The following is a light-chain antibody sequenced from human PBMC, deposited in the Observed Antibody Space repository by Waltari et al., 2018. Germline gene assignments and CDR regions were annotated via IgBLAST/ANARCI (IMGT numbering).Light chain of an antibody. Sequence: EIVLTQSPGTLSLSPGERATLSCRASQSVISNYLAWYQQKPGPAPRPLIYCAFSRATGIPDSYSGSGDGTDVTFIISRLEPEEFAVYYWQQYGSVPQTFGQGTKVEIK. CDR1: QSVISNY. CDR2: CAF. CDR3: QQYGSVPQT. V-gene: IGKV3-20*01. J-gene: IGKJ1*01.